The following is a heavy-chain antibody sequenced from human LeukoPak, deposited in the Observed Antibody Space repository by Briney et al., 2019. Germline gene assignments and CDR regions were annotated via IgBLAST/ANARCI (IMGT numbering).Heavy chain of an antibody. D-gene: IGHD3-22*01. CDR1: GGSVSSSSYY. CDR2: IYYSGRA. Sequence: PSETLSLTCSVSGGSVSSSSYYWGWIRQPPGKGLEWIGEIYYSGRAYYNSSLMSRLTISVDTSWNQFSLTLVSVTAADTGVYYCARRHYYDSTGYLDWGQGTLVFVST. J-gene: IGHJ1*01. V-gene: IGHV4-39*01. CDR3: ARRHYYDSTGYLD.